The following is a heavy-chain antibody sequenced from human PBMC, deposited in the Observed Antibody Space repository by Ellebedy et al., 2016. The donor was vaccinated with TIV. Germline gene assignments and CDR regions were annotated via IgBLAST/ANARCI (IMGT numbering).Heavy chain of an antibody. D-gene: IGHD2-2*01. CDR3: ARSVLAYASGWPWFDP. CDR2: IYAGGNT. V-gene: IGHV3-53*01. J-gene: IGHJ5*02. Sequence: GESLKISCAASGFTFSSYSMNWFRQAPGKGLEWVAAIYAGGNTYYANSVTGRFTISRDRNKNTLYLDMNNLRAEDTAVYYCARSVLAYASGWPWFDPWGQGTLVTVSS. CDR1: GFTFSSYS.